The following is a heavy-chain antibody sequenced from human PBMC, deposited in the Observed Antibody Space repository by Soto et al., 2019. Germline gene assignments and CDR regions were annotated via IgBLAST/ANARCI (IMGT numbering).Heavy chain of an antibody. Sequence: SVKVSCKASGGTFSSYAISWVRQAPGQGLEWMGWINAIYGTTNYSQKFQGRVTITGDTSASTAYMELSSLRSEDTAVYYCAREGWLVPAKWGQGTLVTVSS. CDR3: AREGWLVPAK. J-gene: IGHJ4*02. CDR2: INAIYGTT. V-gene: IGHV1-69*06. CDR1: GGTFSSYA. D-gene: IGHD6-19*01.